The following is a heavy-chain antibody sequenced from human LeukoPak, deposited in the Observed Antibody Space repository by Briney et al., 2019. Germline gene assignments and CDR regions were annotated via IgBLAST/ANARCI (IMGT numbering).Heavy chain of an antibody. J-gene: IGHJ5*02. V-gene: IGHV4-34*01. CDR3: ARGGYYDSSGYYYA. D-gene: IGHD3-22*01. CDR1: GGSFSGYY. Sequence: SETLSLTCAVYGGSFSGYYWSWIRQPAGKGLEWIGEINHSGSTNYNPSLKSRVTISVDTSKNQFSLKLSSVTAADTAVYYCARGGYYDSSGYYYAWGQGTLVTVSS. CDR2: INHSGST.